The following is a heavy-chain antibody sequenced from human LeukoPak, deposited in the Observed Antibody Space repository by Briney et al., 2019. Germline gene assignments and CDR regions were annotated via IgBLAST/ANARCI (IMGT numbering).Heavy chain of an antibody. CDR1: GFTFSSYA. CDR2: IYSGGST. V-gene: IGHV3-66*01. CDR3: ARDNAPKGGYSSSWYWFDP. D-gene: IGHD6-13*01. J-gene: IGHJ5*02. Sequence: GGSLRLSCAASGFTFSSYAMTWVRQAPGQGLEWVSVIYSGGSTYYADSVKGRFTISRDNSKNTLYLQMNSLRAEDTAVYYCARDNAPKGGYSSSWYWFDPWGQGTLVTVSS.